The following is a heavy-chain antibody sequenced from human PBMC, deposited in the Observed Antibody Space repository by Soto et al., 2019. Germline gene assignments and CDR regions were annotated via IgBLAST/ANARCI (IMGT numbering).Heavy chain of an antibody. D-gene: IGHD3-10*01. J-gene: IGHJ4*02. CDR1: GGTFNTYA. V-gene: IGHV1-69*19. CDR2: ISTMFGAA. CDR3: AREVQVHTPAFVY. Sequence: QVQLVQSGAEMKKPGSSVKVSCQSSGGTFNTYAMNWVRQAPGQGPEWMGDISTMFGAANYAPKFKGRVTITADASTGTSYMQLSSLPSEDTALYFCAREVQVHTPAFVYWGQGTLVTVSS.